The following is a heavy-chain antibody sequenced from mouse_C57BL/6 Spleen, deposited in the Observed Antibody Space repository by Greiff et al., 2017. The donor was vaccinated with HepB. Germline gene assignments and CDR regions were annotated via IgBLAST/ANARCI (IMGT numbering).Heavy chain of an antibody. J-gene: IGHJ3*01. Sequence: QVQLQQSGAELVKPGASVKMSCKASGYTFTSYWITWVKQRPGQGLEWIGDIYPGSGSTNYNEKFKSKATLTVDTSSSTAYMQLSSLTSEDSAVYYCARWDYGRAWFADWGQGTLVTVSA. V-gene: IGHV1-55*01. CDR2: IYPGSGST. CDR1: GYTFTSYW. D-gene: IGHD1-1*01. CDR3: ARWDYGRAWFAD.